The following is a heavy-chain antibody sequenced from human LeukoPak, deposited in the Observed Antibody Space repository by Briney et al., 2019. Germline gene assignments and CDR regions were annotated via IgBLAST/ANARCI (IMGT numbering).Heavy chain of an antibody. CDR3: ARPPTYYDFWSGYYFDY. D-gene: IGHD3-3*01. CDR1: GFTFSSYA. CDR2: ISYDGGNK. J-gene: IGHJ4*02. V-gene: IGHV3-30-3*01. Sequence: GRALRLSCAASGFTFSSYAMHWVRQAPGKGLEWVAVISYDGGNKYYADSVKGRLTISRDNSKNTLYLQMNSLRAEDTAVYYCARPPTYYDFWSGYYFDYWGQGTLVTVSS.